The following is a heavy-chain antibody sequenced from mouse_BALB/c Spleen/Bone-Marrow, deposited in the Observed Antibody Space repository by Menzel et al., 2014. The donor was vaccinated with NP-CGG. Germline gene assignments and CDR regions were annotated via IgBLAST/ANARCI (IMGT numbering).Heavy chain of an antibody. J-gene: IGHJ2*01. CDR3: AKGGNYRYDFDY. Sequence: QLVESGPELVKPGASVKMSCKASGYTFTSYVMHWVKQKPGQGLEWIGYINPHNDGTKYNEKFKGMATLTSDRSSSTAYMELSSLTSEDSAVYYCAKGGNYRYDFDYWGQGTTLTVSS. CDR2: INPHNDGT. D-gene: IGHD2-14*01. CDR1: GYTFTSYV. V-gene: IGHV1-14*01.